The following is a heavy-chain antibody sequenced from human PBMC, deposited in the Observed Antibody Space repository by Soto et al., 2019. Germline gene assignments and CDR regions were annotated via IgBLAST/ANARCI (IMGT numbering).Heavy chain of an antibody. CDR1: GGSFSGYY. Sequence: SLTCAVYGGSFSGYYWSWIRQPPGKGLEWIGEINHSGSTNYNPSLKSRVTISVDTSKNQFSLKLSSVTAADTAVYYCARSSGSYYYYYYGMDVWGQGTTVTVSS. J-gene: IGHJ6*02. D-gene: IGHD1-26*01. CDR2: INHSGST. CDR3: ARSSGSYYYYYYGMDV. V-gene: IGHV4-34*01.